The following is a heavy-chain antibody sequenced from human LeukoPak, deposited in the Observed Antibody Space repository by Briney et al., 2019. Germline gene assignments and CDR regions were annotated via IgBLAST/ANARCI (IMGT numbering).Heavy chain of an antibody. CDR3: ARDGGGPPDI. CDR2: ISSSSSTI. CDR1: GFTFSSYS. J-gene: IGHJ3*02. Sequence: GGSLRLSCAASGFTFSSYSMNWVRQAPGKGLEWVSYISSSSSTIYYADSVKGRFTISRDNAKNSLYLQMNSLRAEDTAVYYCARDGGGPPDIWGQGTMVTVSS. V-gene: IGHV3-48*01. D-gene: IGHD4-23*01.